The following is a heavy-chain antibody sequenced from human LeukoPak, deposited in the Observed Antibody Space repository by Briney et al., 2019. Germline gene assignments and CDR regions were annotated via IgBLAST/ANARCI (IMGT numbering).Heavy chain of an antibody. V-gene: IGHV1-18*01. CDR2: INPYIGIT. CDR1: GYTFTSYG. Sequence: ASVKVSCKASGYTFTSYGISWVRQAPGQGLEWMGWINPYIGITNYAQKLQGRVTMTTDTSTSTAYLELRSLRSDDTAEYYCASHLTNGLEDGYDSSGYYMDDWGKGTTVTVSS. D-gene: IGHD3-22*01. CDR3: ASHLTNGLEDGYDSSGYYMDD. J-gene: IGHJ6*03.